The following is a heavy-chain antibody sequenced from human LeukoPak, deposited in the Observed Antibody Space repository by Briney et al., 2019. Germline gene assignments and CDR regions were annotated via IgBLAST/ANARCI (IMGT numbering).Heavy chain of an antibody. Sequence: SETLSLTCTVSGGSISSSHYYWGWIRQPPGKGLEWIGTIYYRGSIYYNPSLMSRVTISVDTSKNQFSLNLRSVTAADTALYYCAILHVSYYHMDVWGKGTTVIVSS. CDR3: AILHVSYYHMDV. CDR1: GGSISSSHYY. V-gene: IGHV4-39*01. CDR2: IYYRGSI. J-gene: IGHJ6*03.